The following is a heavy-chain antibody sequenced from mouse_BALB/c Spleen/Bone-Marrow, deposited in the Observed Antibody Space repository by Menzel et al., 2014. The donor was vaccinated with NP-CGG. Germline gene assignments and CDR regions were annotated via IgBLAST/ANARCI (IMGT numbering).Heavy chain of an antibody. J-gene: IGHJ2*01. CDR1: GFTFSSYG. Sequence: EVQGAESGGGLVQPGGSLKLSCAASGFTFSSYGMSWVRQTPDKRLELVATINSNGGSTYYPDSVKGRFTISRDNAKNTLYLQMSSLKSEDTAMYYCARDYYGSSGYWGQGTTLTVSS. V-gene: IGHV5-6-3*01. CDR2: INSNGGST. D-gene: IGHD1-1*01. CDR3: ARDYYGSSGY.